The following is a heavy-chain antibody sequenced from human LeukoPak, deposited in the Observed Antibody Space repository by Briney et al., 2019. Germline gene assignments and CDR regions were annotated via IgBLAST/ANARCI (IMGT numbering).Heavy chain of an antibody. CDR1: GGSISSSSYY. J-gene: IGHJ4*02. CDR3: ARVITMVRGVLDY. V-gene: IGHV4-39*07. Sequence: PSETLSLTCTVSGGSISSSSYYWGWIRQPPGKGLEWIGSIYYSGSTYYNPSLKSRVTISVDTSKNQFSLKLSSVTAADTAVYYCARVITMVRGVLDYWGQGTLVTVSS. D-gene: IGHD3-10*01. CDR2: IYYSGST.